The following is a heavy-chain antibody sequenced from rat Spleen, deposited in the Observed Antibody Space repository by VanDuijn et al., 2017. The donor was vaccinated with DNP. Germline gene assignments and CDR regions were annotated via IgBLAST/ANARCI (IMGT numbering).Heavy chain of an antibody. J-gene: IGHJ2*01. CDR2: ISTGGGNT. CDR1: GFTFSNYG. D-gene: IGHD1-12*02. CDR3: VRPHHYAGSYPRY. Sequence: EVHLVKSGGGLVQPGRSLKLSCAASGFTFSNYGMAWVRQAPTKGLEWVASISTGGGNTYYRDSVKGRFTISRDNAKSTLYLQMNSLRSEDMATYFCVRPHHYAGSYPRYWGQGVMVTVSS. V-gene: IGHV5S13*01.